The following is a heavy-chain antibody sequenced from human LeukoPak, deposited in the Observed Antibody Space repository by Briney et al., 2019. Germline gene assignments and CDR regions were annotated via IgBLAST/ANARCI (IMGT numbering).Heavy chain of an antibody. CDR1: GYNLISYG. Sequence: ASVKVSCKASGYNLISYGIIWVRQVPGQGLEWMGWISAYNVNTNYAQKFQGRVTMTTDTSTSTAYMELRSLKSDDTAVYFCARPCDTSGYYNYYLDYWGQGTLVTVSS. CDR2: ISAYNVNT. J-gene: IGHJ4*02. CDR3: ARPCDTSGYYNYYLDY. V-gene: IGHV1-18*01. D-gene: IGHD3-22*01.